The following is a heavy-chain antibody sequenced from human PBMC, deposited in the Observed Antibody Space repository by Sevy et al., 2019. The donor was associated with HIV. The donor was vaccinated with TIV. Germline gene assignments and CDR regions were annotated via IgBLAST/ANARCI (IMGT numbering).Heavy chain of an antibody. V-gene: IGHV4-39*01. CDR1: GGSISSSSYY. D-gene: IGHD5-18*01. Sequence: SETLSLTCTVSGGSISSSSYYWGWIRQPPGKGLEWIGSIYYSWSTYYNPSLKSRVTISVDTSKNQFSLKLSSVTAADTAVYYCATGRGYTQNWFDPWGQGTLVTVSS. CDR3: ATGRGYTQNWFDP. CDR2: IYYSWST. J-gene: IGHJ5*02.